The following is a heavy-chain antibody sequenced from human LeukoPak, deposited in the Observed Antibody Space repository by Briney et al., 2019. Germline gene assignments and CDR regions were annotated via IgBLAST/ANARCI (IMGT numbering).Heavy chain of an antibody. Sequence: GGSLTLSCAASRFTFNSYPMNCVRQAPGKGLEWISYITTSGTIYYAGSVKGRFTISSDKAENSVYLQMNSLRDEDTAVYYCAGDRNYAFHIWGQGTMVTVSS. D-gene: IGHD1-7*01. V-gene: IGHV3-48*02. CDR2: ITTSGTI. J-gene: IGHJ3*02. CDR3: AGDRNYAFHI. CDR1: RFTFNSYP.